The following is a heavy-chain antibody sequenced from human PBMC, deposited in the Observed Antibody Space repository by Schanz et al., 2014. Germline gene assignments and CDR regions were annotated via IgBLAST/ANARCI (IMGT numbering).Heavy chain of an antibody. CDR2: IYHSGST. Sequence: QVQLVESGGGVVQFGRSLRLSCVASGFTFSSYGMHWVRQPPGKGLEWIGEIYHSGSTNYNPSLKSRVTISMHTSKNQFSLKLSSVTAADTAVYYCARGLRPFAELSAYWGQGTLVTVSS. CDR1: GFTFSSYG. J-gene: IGHJ4*02. V-gene: IGHV4-34*09. CDR3: ARGLRPFAELSAY. D-gene: IGHD3-10*01.